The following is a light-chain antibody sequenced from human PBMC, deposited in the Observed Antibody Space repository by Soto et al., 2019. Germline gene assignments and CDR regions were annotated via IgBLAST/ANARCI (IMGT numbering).Light chain of an antibody. CDR1: QDISTY. V-gene: IGKV1-39*01. Sequence: DIQMTQSPSSLSASVGDRVTITCQASQDISTYLNWYQQKPDKAPKLLIYGSSRLQTGVPSRFSGSGSGTDFTLTISSVQPEDFATYFCQHTYRTPWTFGQGTKVDIK. J-gene: IGKJ1*01. CDR2: GSS. CDR3: QHTYRTPWT.